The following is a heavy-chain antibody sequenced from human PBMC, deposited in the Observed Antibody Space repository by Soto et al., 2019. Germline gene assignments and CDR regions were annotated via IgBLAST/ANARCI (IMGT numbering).Heavy chain of an antibody. CDR1: GYTFTGYY. J-gene: IGHJ4*02. Sequence: ASVKFCCKASGYTFTGYYLHWVRQAPGQGLEWMGWINPNNGDTNYAQKFQGRVTMTRDTSISTAHMELSRLRYDDTAVYYCAREKFGSANFWGQGILVTVSS. V-gene: IGHV1-2*02. CDR2: INPNNGDT. CDR3: AREKFGSANF. D-gene: IGHD3-10*01.